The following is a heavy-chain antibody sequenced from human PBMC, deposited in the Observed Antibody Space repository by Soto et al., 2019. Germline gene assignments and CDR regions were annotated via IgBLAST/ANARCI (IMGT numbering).Heavy chain of an antibody. V-gene: IGHV3-33*01. CDR1: GFTFSSYG. Sequence: GGSLRLSCAASGFTFSSYGMHWVRQAPGKGLEWVAVIWYDGSNKYYADSVKGRFTISRDNSKNTLYLQMNSLRAEDTAVYYCARAPVYSSSWYTELLVRSYYYYGMDVWGQGTTVTVSS. D-gene: IGHD6-13*01. J-gene: IGHJ6*02. CDR3: ARAPVYSSSWYTELLVRSYYYYGMDV. CDR2: IWYDGSNK.